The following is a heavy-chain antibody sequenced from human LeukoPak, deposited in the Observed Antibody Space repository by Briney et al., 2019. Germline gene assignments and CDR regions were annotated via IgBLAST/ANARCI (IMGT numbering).Heavy chain of an antibody. J-gene: IGHJ5*02. D-gene: IGHD6-19*01. Sequence: GASVKVSCKASGYTFTSYGISWVRQAPGPGLEWMGRISAYNGNTNYAQKLKGSVTMTTDTSTSTAYMGLRSLRSDDTAVYYCARDRIAVAVNWFDPWGQGTLVTVSS. V-gene: IGHV1-18*01. CDR1: GYTFTSYG. CDR3: ARDRIAVAVNWFDP. CDR2: ISAYNGNT.